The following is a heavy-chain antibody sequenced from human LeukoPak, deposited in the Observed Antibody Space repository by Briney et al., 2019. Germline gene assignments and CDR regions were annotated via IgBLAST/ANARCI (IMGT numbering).Heavy chain of an antibody. V-gene: IGHV1-8*03. Sequence: ASVKVSCKASGYTFTSYDINWVRQATGQGLEWMGWMNPNSGNTGYAQKFQGRVTITRNTSISTAYMELSSLRSEDTAVYYCARDLFGSSWYGTSAGDAFDIWGQGTMVTVSS. CDR1: GYTFTSYD. CDR3: ARDLFGSSWYGTSAGDAFDI. D-gene: IGHD6-13*01. CDR2: MNPNSGNT. J-gene: IGHJ3*02.